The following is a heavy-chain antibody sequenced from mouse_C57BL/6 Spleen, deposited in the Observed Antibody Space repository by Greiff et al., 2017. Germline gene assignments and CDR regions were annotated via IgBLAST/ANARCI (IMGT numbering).Heavy chain of an antibody. CDR3: ARTGYGSSDWYFDV. J-gene: IGHJ1*03. CDR2: IFPGSGST. V-gene: IGHV1-75*01. CDR1: GYTFTDYY. Sequence: QVQLQQSGPELVKPGASVKISCKASGYTFTDYYINWVKQRPGQGLEWIGWIFPGSGSTYYNEKFKGKATLTVDKSSSTAYMLLSSLTSEDSAVYFCARTGYGSSDWYFDVWGTGTTVTVSS. D-gene: IGHD1-1*01.